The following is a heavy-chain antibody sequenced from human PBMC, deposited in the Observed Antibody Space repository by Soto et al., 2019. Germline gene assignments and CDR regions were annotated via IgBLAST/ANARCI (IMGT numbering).Heavy chain of an antibody. CDR1: GGSISSSSYY. CDR2: IYYSGST. CDR3: ARAYYYDSSGYYYNWFDP. V-gene: IGHV4-39*01. D-gene: IGHD3-22*01. Sequence: SETLSLTCTVSGGSISSSSYYWGWIRQPPGKGLEWIGSIYYSGSTYYNPSLKSRVTISVDTSKNQFSLKLSSVTAADTAVYYRARAYYYDSSGYYYNWFDPWGQGTLVTVSS. J-gene: IGHJ5*02.